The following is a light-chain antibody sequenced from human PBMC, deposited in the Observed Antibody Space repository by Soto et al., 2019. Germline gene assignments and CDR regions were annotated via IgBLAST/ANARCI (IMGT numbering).Light chain of an antibody. CDR2: GAS. V-gene: IGKV3-20*01. CDR1: QSVSSSY. Sequence: DIVLTQSPGTLSLSPGERDTLSCRASQSVSSSYLAWYQQKPGQAPRLLIYGASSRATGIPDRFSGSGSGTDFTLTISRLAPEDFAVYYCQQYGSSPQTFGQGTKVDIK. J-gene: IGKJ1*01. CDR3: QQYGSSPQT.